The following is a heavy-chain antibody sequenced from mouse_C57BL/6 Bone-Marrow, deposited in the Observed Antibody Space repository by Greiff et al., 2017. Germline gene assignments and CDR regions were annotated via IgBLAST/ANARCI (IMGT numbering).Heavy chain of an antibody. V-gene: IGHV1-64*01. CDR2: IHPNSGST. J-gene: IGHJ3*01. D-gene: IGHD3-1*01. CDR3: ARRGTDGFAY. Sequence: QVQLQQSGAELVKPGASVKLSCKASGYTFTSYWMHWVKQRPGQGLEWIGMIHPNSGSTNYNEKFKSKATLTVDKSSSTAYMQLSSLTSEDSAVYYCARRGTDGFAYWGQGTLVTVSA. CDR1: GYTFTSYW.